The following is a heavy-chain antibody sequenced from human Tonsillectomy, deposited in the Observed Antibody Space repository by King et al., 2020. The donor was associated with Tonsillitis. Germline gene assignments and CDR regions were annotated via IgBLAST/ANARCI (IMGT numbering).Heavy chain of an antibody. V-gene: IGHV3-30*04. Sequence: VQLVESGGGVIQPGKSLRLSCAASGFIFSRYAMHWIRQAPGKGLEWVAAFSSDGGNAYSADSVKGRFSISRDNSKNTLYLEMHNLSAEDTAVYYCAREPFYFDYWGQGILVTVSS. CDR2: FSSDGGNA. J-gene: IGHJ4*02. CDR3: AREPFYFDY. CDR1: GFIFSRYA.